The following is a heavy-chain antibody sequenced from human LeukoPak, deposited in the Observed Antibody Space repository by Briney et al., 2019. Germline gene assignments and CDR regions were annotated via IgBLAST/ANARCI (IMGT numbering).Heavy chain of an antibody. CDR2: ISSSSSTI. V-gene: IGHV3-48*01. CDR1: GFTFSSYS. Sequence: GGSLRLSCAASGFTFSSYSMNWVRQAPGKGLEWVSYISSSSSTIYYADSVKGRFTISRDNAKNSLYLQMNSLRAEGTAVYYCASPGPDFWSGYGNWFDPWGQGTLVTVSS. CDR3: ASPGPDFWSGYGNWFDP. J-gene: IGHJ5*02. D-gene: IGHD3-3*01.